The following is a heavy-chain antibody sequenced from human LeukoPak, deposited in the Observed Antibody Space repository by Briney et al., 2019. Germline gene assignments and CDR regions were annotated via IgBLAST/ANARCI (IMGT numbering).Heavy chain of an antibody. CDR2: ISYDGSNK. CDR1: GFTFSSYG. D-gene: IGHD3-22*01. CDR3: AKDREYYYDSSGFDY. Sequence: GGSLRLSCAASGFTFSSYGMHWVRQAPGKGLEWVAVISYDGSNKYYADPVKGRFTISRDNSKNTLYPQMNSLRAEDTAVYYCAKDREYYYDSSGFDYWGQGTLVTVSS. V-gene: IGHV3-30*18. J-gene: IGHJ4*02.